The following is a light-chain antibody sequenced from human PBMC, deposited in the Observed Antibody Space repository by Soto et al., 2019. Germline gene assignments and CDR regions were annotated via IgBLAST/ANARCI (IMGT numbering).Light chain of an antibody. J-gene: IGKJ4*01. CDR2: DAS. V-gene: IGKV3D-15*01. CDR3: QQYNDWPLT. CDR1: QSVTST. Sequence: EVVMTQSPATLSVSPGESATLSCRASQSVTSTLAWYQQKPGQTPRLLIYDASARATGIPTRFSGSGSGTEFTLTISSLQSEDFAVYYCQQYNDWPLTFGGGTKVDIK.